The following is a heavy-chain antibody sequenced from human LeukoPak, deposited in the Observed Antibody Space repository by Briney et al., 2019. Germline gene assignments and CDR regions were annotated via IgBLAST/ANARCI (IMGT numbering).Heavy chain of an antibody. CDR3: ARTFRYSSGWYYWFDP. Sequence: ASVKVSCKASGYTFTSYYMHWVRQAPGQGLEWMGIINPSGGSTSYAQKFQGRVTMTRDTSTSTVYVELSSLRSEDTAVYYCARTFRYSSGWYYWFDPWGQGTLVTVSS. D-gene: IGHD6-19*01. J-gene: IGHJ5*02. CDR2: INPSGGST. V-gene: IGHV1-46*01. CDR1: GYTFTSYY.